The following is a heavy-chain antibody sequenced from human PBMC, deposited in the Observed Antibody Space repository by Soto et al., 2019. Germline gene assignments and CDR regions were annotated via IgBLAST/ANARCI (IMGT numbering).Heavy chain of an antibody. CDR1: GYTFTTYY. Sequence: GASVKVSCKASGYTFTTYYIHWVRQAPGQGLEWMGIINPSGGTTTFAQKFQGRVTMTSDTSTSTVYMELSSLRSEDTAVYYCARDTATPDVWGQGTTVTVSS. CDR3: ARDTATPDV. V-gene: IGHV1-46*01. J-gene: IGHJ6*02. D-gene: IGHD4-17*01. CDR2: INPSGGTT.